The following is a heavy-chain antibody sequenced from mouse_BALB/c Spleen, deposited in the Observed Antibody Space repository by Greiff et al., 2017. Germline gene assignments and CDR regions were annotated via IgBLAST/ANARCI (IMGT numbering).Heavy chain of an antibody. J-gene: IGHJ4*01. Sequence: VKLMESGAELAKPGASVKMSCKASGYTFTSYWMHWVKQRPGQGLEWIGYINPSTGYTEYNQKFKDKATLTADKSSSTAYMQLSSLTSEDSAVYYCARNDYNHAMDYWGQGTSVTVSS. V-gene: IGHV1-7*01. CDR1: GYTFTSYW. D-gene: IGHD2-4*01. CDR2: INPSTGYT. CDR3: ARNDYNHAMDY.